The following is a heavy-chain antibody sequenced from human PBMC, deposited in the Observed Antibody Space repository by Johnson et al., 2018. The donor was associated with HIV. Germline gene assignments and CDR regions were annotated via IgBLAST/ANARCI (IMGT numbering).Heavy chain of an antibody. J-gene: IGHJ3*02. Sequence: MQLVESGGGLVQPGGSVRLSCAASGFTFTGYWMSWVRQAPGKGLEWVAKIKQDGSEKYYVDSVKGRFTLSRDNAKNSLYLQMNNLGAKDTAVYYCARDREASASGDAFDIWGQGTMVTVS. CDR3: ARDREASASGDAFDI. V-gene: IGHV3-7*01. CDR2: IKQDGSEK. D-gene: IGHD1-26*01. CDR1: GFTFTGYW.